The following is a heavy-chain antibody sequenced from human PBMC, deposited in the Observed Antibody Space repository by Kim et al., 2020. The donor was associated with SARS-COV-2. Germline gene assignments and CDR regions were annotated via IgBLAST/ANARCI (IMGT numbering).Heavy chain of an antibody. CDR3: ARDLRRTFYDSSGYASGMDY. CDR2: IIPIYTTA. V-gene: IGHV1-69*13. J-gene: IGHJ4*02. CDR1: GGTFSIYA. Sequence: SVKVSCKASGGTFSIYAINWVRQAPGHGLEWMGGIIPIYTTANYAQKFQGRVTITADESTNTAYMEPSSLRSEDTAVYYCARDLRRTFYDSSGYASGMDYWGQGTLVTVSS. D-gene: IGHD3-22*01.